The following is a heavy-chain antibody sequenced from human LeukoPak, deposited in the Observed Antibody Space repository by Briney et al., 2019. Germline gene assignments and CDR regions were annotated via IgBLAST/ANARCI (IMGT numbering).Heavy chain of an antibody. V-gene: IGHV3-48*01. D-gene: IGHD3-22*01. CDR1: GFTFSSYS. CDR2: ISSSSSTI. CDR3: ARDYYDSSGYELYFDY. J-gene: IGHJ4*02. Sequence: HPGGSLRLSCAASGFTFSSYSMNWVRQAPGKGLEWVSYISSSSSTIYYADSVKGRFTISRDNAKNSLYLQMNSLRAEDTAVYYCARDYYDSSGYELYFDYWGQGTLVTVSS.